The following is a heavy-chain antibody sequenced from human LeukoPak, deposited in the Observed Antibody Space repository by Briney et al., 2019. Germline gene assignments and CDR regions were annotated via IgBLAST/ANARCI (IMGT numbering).Heavy chain of an antibody. CDR3: ASHSSSWYVEYYFDY. J-gene: IGHJ4*02. D-gene: IGHD6-13*01. CDR1: GGSISSGSYY. V-gene: IGHV4-61*02. Sequence: PSETLSLTCTVSGGSISSGSYYWSWIRQPAGKGLEWIGRIYTSGSTNYNPSLKSRVTISVDTSKNQFSLKLSSVTAADTAVYYCASHSSSWYVEYYFDYWGQGTLVTVSS. CDR2: IYTSGST.